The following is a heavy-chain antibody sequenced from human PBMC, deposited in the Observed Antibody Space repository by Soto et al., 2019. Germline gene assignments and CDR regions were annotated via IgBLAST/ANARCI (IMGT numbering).Heavy chain of an antibody. CDR2: MNPNSGNT. D-gene: IGHD5-18*01. CDR1: GYTFTSYD. Sequence: ASVKVSCKASGYTFTSYDINWVRQATGQGLEWMGWMNPNSGNTGYAQKFQGRVTMTRNTSISTAYMELSSLRSEDTAVYYCARDRAVDTAMVTGYFDYWGLGTLVTVSS. V-gene: IGHV1-8*01. CDR3: ARDRAVDTAMVTGYFDY. J-gene: IGHJ4*02.